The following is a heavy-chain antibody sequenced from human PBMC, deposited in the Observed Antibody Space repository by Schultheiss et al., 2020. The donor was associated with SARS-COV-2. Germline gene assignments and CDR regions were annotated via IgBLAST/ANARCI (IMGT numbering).Heavy chain of an antibody. V-gene: IGHV3-48*04. CDR1: GFTFSSYG. J-gene: IGHJ6*02. CDR3: ARDTIYYYGMDV. CDR2: ISSSGSTI. D-gene: IGHD5-24*01. Sequence: GGSLRLSCAASGFTFSSYGMHWVRQAPGKGLEWVSYISSSGSTIYYADSVKGRFTISRDNAKNSLYLQMNSLRAEDTAVYYCARDTIYYYGMDVWGQGTTVTVSS.